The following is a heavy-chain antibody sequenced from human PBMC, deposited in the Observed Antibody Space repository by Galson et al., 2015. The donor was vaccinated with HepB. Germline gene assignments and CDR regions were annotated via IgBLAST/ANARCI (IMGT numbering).Heavy chain of an antibody. CDR2: ICTDGTT. V-gene: IGHV3-66*01. CDR3: ARDRGGIYPERSYFDY. J-gene: IGHJ4*02. D-gene: IGHD1-26*01. CDR1: GFIVSSNY. Sequence: SLRLSCAAAGFIVSSNYLSWVRQAPGKGLEWVSSICTDGTTYYADPVKGRFIITSDTSENTLYLLMSSLRAEDTAVYYCARDRGGIYPERSYFDYWGQGTLVTVSS.